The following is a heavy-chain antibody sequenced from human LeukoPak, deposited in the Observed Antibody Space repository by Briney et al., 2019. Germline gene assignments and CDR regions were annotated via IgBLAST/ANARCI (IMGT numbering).Heavy chain of an antibody. Sequence: GASLRLSCAASGFIFRKYAMSWVRHAAGKGLEWVSAIPGSGGTTYYADSVKGRFTVSRDNSKNTLYVEMNTLRAEDTAVYYCAKWGDYDILTGYYVSDFWGQGTLVTVSS. D-gene: IGHD3-9*01. V-gene: IGHV3-23*01. CDR2: IPGSGGTT. CDR3: AKWGDYDILTGYYVSDF. CDR1: GFIFRKYA. J-gene: IGHJ4*02.